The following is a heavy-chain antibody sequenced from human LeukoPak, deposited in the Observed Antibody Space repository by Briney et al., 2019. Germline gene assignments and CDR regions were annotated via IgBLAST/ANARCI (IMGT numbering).Heavy chain of an antibody. D-gene: IGHD5-12*01. V-gene: IGHV3-30-3*01. CDR2: ISYDGSNK. CDR1: GFTFSSYR. CDR3: ARDQIIVATILDYYYGMDV. Sequence: GRSLRLPSAASGFTFSSYRMHWVRQAPGKGLEWVAVISYDGSNKYYADSVKGRFTISRDNSKNTLYLQMNSLRAEDTAVYYCARDQIIVATILDYYYGMDVWGQGTTVTVSS. J-gene: IGHJ6*02.